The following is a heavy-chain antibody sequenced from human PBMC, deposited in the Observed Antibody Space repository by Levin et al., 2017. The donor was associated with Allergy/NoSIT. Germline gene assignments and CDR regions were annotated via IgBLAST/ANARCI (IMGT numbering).Heavy chain of an antibody. Sequence: ASVKVSCKASGSAFDFFVITWVRQAPGQGLEWMGWVSPYNGNSDSSQKLQDRVTMTADTFTNTASLELKSLSSDYTAVYYCARSERVGANFDYWGQGTLVTVSS. CDR2: VSPYNGNS. J-gene: IGHJ4*02. CDR1: GSAFDFFV. CDR3: ARSERVGANFDY. D-gene: IGHD1-26*01. V-gene: IGHV1-18*01.